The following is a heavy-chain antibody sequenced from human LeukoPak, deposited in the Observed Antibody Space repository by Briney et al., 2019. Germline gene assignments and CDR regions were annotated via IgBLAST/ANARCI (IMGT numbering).Heavy chain of an antibody. Sequence: GGSLRLSCAASEFTFSNYGMHWVRQAPGKGREWVAGISYDGSNKYYADSVKGRFTISRDNSKNTLYLQMNSLRAEDTAVYYCARAGGWLASRAFDVWGQGTMVTVSS. CDR2: ISYDGSNK. D-gene: IGHD6-19*01. J-gene: IGHJ3*01. CDR1: EFTFSNYG. CDR3: ARAGGWLASRAFDV. V-gene: IGHV3-30*19.